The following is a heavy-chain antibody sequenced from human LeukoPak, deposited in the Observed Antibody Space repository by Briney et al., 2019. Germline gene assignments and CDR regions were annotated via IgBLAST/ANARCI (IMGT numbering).Heavy chain of an antibody. J-gene: IGHJ1*01. CDR3: VPPAAGLRRTISTEYFQH. Sequence: PGGSLRLSCAAAGLTFSSYEMYWVRQAQGKGLEWVSYISSSGSTIYYADSVKGRFTISRDNAKNSLYLRMDSLRAEDTAIYYCVPPAAGLRRTISTEYFQHWGPGTLVTVSS. D-gene: IGHD6-13*01. CDR1: GLTFSSYE. CDR2: ISSSGSTI. V-gene: IGHV3-48*03.